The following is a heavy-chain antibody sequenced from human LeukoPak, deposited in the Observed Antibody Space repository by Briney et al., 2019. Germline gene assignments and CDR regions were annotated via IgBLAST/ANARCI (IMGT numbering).Heavy chain of an antibody. Sequence: ASVKVSCKASGYTFTSYGISWVRQAPGQGLEWMGWISAYNGNTNYAQKLQGRVTMTTDTSTSTAYMELRSLRSDDTAVYYCARDNYYGSGSYWKGFDYWGQGTLVTASS. CDR1: GYTFTSYG. CDR3: ARDNYYGSGSYWKGFDY. V-gene: IGHV1-18*01. D-gene: IGHD3-10*01. CDR2: ISAYNGNT. J-gene: IGHJ4*02.